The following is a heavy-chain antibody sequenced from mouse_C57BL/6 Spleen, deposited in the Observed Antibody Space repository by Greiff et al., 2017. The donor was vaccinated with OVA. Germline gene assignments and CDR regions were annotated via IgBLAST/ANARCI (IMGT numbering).Heavy chain of an antibody. CDR3: ARGYSNRAMDY. D-gene: IGHD2-5*01. V-gene: IGHV1-50*01. Sequence: QVQLQQPGAELVKPGASVKLSCKASGYTFTSYWMQWVKQRPGQGLEWIGEIDPSDSYTNYNQKFKGKATLTVDTSSSTAYMQLSSLTSEDSAVYYCARGYSNRAMDYWGQGTSVTVSS. CDR2: IDPSDSYT. J-gene: IGHJ4*01. CDR1: GYTFTSYW.